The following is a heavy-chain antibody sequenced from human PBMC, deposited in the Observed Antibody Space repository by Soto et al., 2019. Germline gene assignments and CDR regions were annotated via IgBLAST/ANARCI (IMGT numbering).Heavy chain of an antibody. CDR1: GGSVSSGSYY. J-gene: IGHJ4*02. CDR3: ARGGRRYYIAY. V-gene: IGHV4-61*01. Sequence: SETLSLTCTVSGGSVSSGSYYWSWIRQPPGKGLEWIGYIYYSGSTNYNPSLKSRVTMSVDTSENQFSLKLSSVTAADTAVYYCARGGRRYYIAYWGQGTLVTVSS. CDR2: IYYSGST.